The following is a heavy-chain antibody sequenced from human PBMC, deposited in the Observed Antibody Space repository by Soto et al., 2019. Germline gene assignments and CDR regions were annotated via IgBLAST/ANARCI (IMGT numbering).Heavy chain of an antibody. CDR1: GFTFSDYY. J-gene: IGHJ6*02. CDR2: ISSSGSTI. CDR3: ARDSSSYENYYYYGMDV. D-gene: IGHD6-13*01. V-gene: IGHV3-11*01. Sequence: TGGSLRLSCAASGFTFSDYYMSWSRQAPGKGLEWVSYISSSGSTIYYADSVKGRFTISRDNAKNSLYLQMNSLRAEDTAVYYCARDSSSYENYYYYGMDVWGQGTTVTVSS.